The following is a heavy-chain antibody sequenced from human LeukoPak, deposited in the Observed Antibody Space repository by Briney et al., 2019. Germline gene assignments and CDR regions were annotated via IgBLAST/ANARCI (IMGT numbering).Heavy chain of an antibody. Sequence: GESLKISCQASGYSFTNTFIGWVRQMPGKGLEWMGIIYRGDSDTRYSPSFQGQVTISVDKSVTTAYLQWSSLQASDTAMYYCARPTAAAGTDLGYWGQGTLVTVSS. J-gene: IGHJ4*02. V-gene: IGHV5-51*01. D-gene: IGHD6-13*01. CDR2: IYRGDSDT. CDR1: GYSFTNTF. CDR3: ARPTAAAGTDLGY.